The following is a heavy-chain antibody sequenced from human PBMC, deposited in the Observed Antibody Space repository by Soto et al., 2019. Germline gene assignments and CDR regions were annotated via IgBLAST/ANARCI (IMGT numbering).Heavy chain of an antibody. CDR1: GFTFSSYA. J-gene: IGHJ6*02. Sequence: EVQLLESGGGLVQPGGSLRLSCAASGFTFSSYAMSWVRQAPGKGLEWVSALSGSGGSTDYADSVKGRFTISRDNPTNTLSLKMTSLRAEDTAVYYFAKALNVSDSSGYYGMDVWGQGTTVTVSS. CDR3: AKALNVSDSSGYYGMDV. D-gene: IGHD3-22*01. V-gene: IGHV3-23*01. CDR2: LSGSGGST.